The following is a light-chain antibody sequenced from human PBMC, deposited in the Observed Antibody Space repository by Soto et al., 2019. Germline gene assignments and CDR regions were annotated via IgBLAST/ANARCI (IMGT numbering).Light chain of an antibody. Sequence: EIVMTQSPASLSVSPGDGATLSCRASQSVASNVAWYQQKPGQGPRLLIHGASTRAVGVPARFRRSGSGTDFTLTISSLQSEDFAVYYCQQYHNWPPQYTFGQGTKLQIK. CDR1: QSVASN. V-gene: IGKV3-15*01. J-gene: IGKJ2*01. CDR3: QQYHNWPPQYT. CDR2: GAS.